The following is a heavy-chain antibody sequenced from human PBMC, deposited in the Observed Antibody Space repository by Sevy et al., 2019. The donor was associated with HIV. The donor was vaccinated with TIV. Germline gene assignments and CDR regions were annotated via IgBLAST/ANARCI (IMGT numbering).Heavy chain of an antibody. J-gene: IGHJ4*02. CDR1: GFTFSTYS. Sequence: GGSLRLSCAGFGFTFSTYSMNWVRQAPGKGLEWISFISGSSNYIYYADSVKGRFTISRDNVKDSLYLQMNSLRVEDTAVYYCAKEGGGYYYDSSGLFDYWGQGTLVTVSS. D-gene: IGHD3-22*01. V-gene: IGHV3-21*04. CDR3: AKEGGGYYYDSSGLFDY. CDR2: ISGSSNYI.